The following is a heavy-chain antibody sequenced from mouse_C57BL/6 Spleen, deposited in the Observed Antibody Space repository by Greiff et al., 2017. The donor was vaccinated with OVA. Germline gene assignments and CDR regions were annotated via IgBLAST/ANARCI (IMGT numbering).Heavy chain of an antibody. CDR2: IYPGDGDT. CDR1: GYAFSSSW. CDR3: ARRGDYDDYFDY. Sequence: VKLMESGPELVKPGASVKISCKASGYAFSSSWMNWVKQRPGKGLEWIGRIYPGDGDTNYNGKFKGKATLTADKSSSTAYMQLSSLTSEDSAVYFCARRGDYDDYFDYWGQGTTLTVSS. D-gene: IGHD2-4*01. J-gene: IGHJ2*01. V-gene: IGHV1-82*01.